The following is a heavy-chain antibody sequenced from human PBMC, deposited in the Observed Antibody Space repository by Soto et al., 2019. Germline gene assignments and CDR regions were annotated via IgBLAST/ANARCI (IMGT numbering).Heavy chain of an antibody. CDR2: INYDGSRT. Sequence: LRLSCATSGFTFSSYEMNWVRQAPGKGLEWVSYINYDGSRTVYPDSVKGRFTISRDNAKNSLYLQMNSLRVDDTAVYYCVRDRSATVPTSIDYWGHGTQVTVSS. J-gene: IGHJ4*01. V-gene: IGHV3-48*03. D-gene: IGHD4-4*01. CDR3: VRDRSATVPTSIDY. CDR1: GFTFSSYE.